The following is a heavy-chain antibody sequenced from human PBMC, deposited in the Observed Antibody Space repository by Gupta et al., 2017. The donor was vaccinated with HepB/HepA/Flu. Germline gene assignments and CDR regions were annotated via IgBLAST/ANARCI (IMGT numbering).Heavy chain of an antibody. V-gene: IGHV4-39*01. Sequence: QVQESGPGLVKPSETLSLVCSVSGLPLTTHVRFWGWVRQPPGKAPEWIGSIDYTGSSFYNPSLTSRISISMDTSKNQFSLRLTSVTAADTALYFCTSDNQYKWAFSWGQGTQVTVSS. D-gene: IGHD1-1*01. CDR3: TSDNQYKWAFS. CDR2: IDYTGSS. J-gene: IGHJ5*02. CDR1: GLPLTTHVRF.